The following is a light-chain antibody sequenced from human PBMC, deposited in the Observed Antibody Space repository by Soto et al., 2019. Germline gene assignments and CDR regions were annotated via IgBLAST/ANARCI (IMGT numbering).Light chain of an antibody. CDR2: DVS. V-gene: IGLV2-14*01. CDR1: SSDVGGYNY. J-gene: IGLJ1*01. Sequence: QSALTQPSSVSGSPGQSITISCTGTSSDVGGYNYVSWYQQHPGTAPKLMIYDVSNRPSGVSNRFSGSKSGNTASLTISGLQGEDEADYYCSSYTSSSTRVFGTGTKVTVL. CDR3: SSYTSSSTRV.